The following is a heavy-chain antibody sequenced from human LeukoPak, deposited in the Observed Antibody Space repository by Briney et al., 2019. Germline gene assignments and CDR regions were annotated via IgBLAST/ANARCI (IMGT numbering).Heavy chain of an antibody. CDR3: ARRPFMVRGEYYFDY. D-gene: IGHD3-10*01. V-gene: IGHV4-34*09. CDR1: GGSFSGYY. Sequence: SETLSLTCAVYGGSFSGYYWSWIRQPPGKGLEWIGEINHSGSTNYNPSLKSRVTISVDTSKNQFSLKLSSVTAADTAVYYCARRPFMVRGEYYFDYWGQGTLVTVSS. CDR2: INHSGST. J-gene: IGHJ4*02.